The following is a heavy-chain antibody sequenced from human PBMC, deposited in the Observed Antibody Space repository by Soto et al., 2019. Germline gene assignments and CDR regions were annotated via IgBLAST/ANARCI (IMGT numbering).Heavy chain of an antibody. CDR1: GGTFSSYA. CDR3: ARVLEGDGYTASAFDI. J-gene: IGHJ3*02. V-gene: IGHV1-69*01. D-gene: IGHD5-12*01. Sequence: QVQLVQSGAEVKKPGSSVKVSCKASGGTFSSYAISWVRQAPGHGLEWMGGIIPIFGTANYAQKFQSRVTITADESTSTAYMELSSLRSEDTAVYYCARVLEGDGYTASAFDIWGQGTMVTVSS. CDR2: IIPIFGTA.